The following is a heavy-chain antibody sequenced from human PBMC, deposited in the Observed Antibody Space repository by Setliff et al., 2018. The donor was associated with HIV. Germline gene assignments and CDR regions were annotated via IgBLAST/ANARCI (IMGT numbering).Heavy chain of an antibody. CDR2: IIPILATS. CDR1: GDTFRSYA. D-gene: IGHD3-10*01. Sequence: SVKVSCKASGDTFRSYAISWVRQAPGQGLEWMGRIIPILATSNYTQKFQGRVTITADKSTRTAYMELSSLRSEDTAVYYCARDGWDYYGSGTYPPLYYFDSWGQGALVTVSS. J-gene: IGHJ4*01. V-gene: IGHV1-69*06. CDR3: ARDGWDYYGSGTYPPLYYFDS.